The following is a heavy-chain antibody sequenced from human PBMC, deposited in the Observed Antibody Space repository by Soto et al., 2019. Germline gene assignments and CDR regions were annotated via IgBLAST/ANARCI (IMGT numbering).Heavy chain of an antibody. D-gene: IGHD3-22*01. V-gene: IGHV1-3*01. CDR3: ARGDYYDIHDY. J-gene: IGHJ4*02. CDR2: INAGNGNT. Sequence: QVQLVQSGAEVKKPGASVNVSCKASGYTFTSYAMHWVRQAPGQRLEWMGWINAGNGNTKYSQKFQGRVTITRDTSASTAYMEVSSLRSEDTAVYYCARGDYYDIHDYWGQGTLVTVSS. CDR1: GYTFTSYA.